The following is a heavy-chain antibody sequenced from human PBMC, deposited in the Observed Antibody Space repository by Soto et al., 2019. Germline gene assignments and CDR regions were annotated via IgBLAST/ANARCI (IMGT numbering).Heavy chain of an antibody. J-gene: IGHJ4*02. CDR1: GGSISTYY. CDR2: IDYSGGA. D-gene: IGHD2-15*01. CDR3: ARHELGFCSGGTCPYYFDY. V-gene: IGHV4-59*08. Sequence: SETLSLTCTVSGGSISTYYWSWIRQPPGKGLEWIGYIDYSGGAKYNPSLKSRVTISLDTSKNQFSLKVSSVTATDTAVYFCARHELGFCSGGTCPYYFDYWGQGTLVTVSS.